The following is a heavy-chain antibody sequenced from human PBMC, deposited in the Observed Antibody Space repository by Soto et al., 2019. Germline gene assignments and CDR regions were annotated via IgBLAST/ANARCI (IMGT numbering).Heavy chain of an antibody. CDR1: GFTVSSNY. Sequence: GGSLRLSCAASGFTVSSNYMSWVRQAPGKGLEWVSVIYSGGSTYYADSVKGRFTISRDNSKNTLYLQMNSLRAEDTAVYYCARDFLFYDILNGYNPSYGMDVWGQGTTVTVSS. CDR3: ARDFLFYDILNGYNPSYGMDV. CDR2: IYSGGST. V-gene: IGHV3-53*01. J-gene: IGHJ6*02. D-gene: IGHD3-9*01.